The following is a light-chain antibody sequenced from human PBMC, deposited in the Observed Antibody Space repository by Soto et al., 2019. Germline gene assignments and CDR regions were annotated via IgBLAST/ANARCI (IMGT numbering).Light chain of an antibody. CDR1: QSISSY. V-gene: IGKV1-39*01. CDR2: AAS. Sequence: DIQMTQSPSSLSASVGDRVTITCRASQSISSYLNWYQQKPGKAPKLLIYAASSLQSGVPSRFSGSGSGTDFTLTSSSLQPEDFANYYCQQSYSTPPLTFGGGTKVEIK. J-gene: IGKJ4*01. CDR3: QQSYSTPPLT.